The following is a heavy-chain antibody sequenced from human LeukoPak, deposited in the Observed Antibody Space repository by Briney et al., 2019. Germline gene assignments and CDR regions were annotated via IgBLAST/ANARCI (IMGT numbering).Heavy chain of an antibody. J-gene: IGHJ4*02. D-gene: IGHD1-26*01. CDR3: AATTLGLSRPTFDY. CDR1: GFTFSSYS. CDR2: ISSSSSYI. V-gene: IGHV3-21*01. Sequence: GGSLRLPCAASGFTFSSYSMNWVRQAPGKGLEWVSSISSSSSYIYYADSVKGRFTISRDNAKNSLYLQMNSLRAEDTAVYYCAATTLGLSRPTFDYWGQGTLVTVSS.